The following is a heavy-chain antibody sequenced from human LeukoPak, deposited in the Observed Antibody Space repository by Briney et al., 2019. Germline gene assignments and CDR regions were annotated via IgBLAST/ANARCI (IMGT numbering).Heavy chain of an antibody. J-gene: IGHJ4*02. CDR3: ASETPYTSSIVGFDY. CDR1: GFSFSASG. Sequence: GGSLRLSCAASGFSFSASGIHWVRQAPGKGLEWVSYISSSGSTIYYADSVKGRFTISRDNAKNSLYLQMNSLRAEDTAVYYCASETPYTSSIVGFDYWGQGTLVTVSS. CDR2: ISSSGSTI. V-gene: IGHV3-48*04. D-gene: IGHD6-13*01.